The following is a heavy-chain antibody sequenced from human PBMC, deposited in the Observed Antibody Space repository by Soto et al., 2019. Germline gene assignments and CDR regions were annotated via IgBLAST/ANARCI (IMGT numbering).Heavy chain of an antibody. CDR3: ARQRIVAAGTFVDY. Sequence: SETLSLTCTVSGDSINSTNYYWGWIRQPPGQGLEWIGSIYYSGSTYYTSSLKSRLTVSVATSKNQCSLKLSSVTAADTALYYCARQRIVAAGTFVDYWVQRSLATVS. CDR2: IYYSGST. CDR1: GDSINSTNYY. V-gene: IGHV4-39*01. D-gene: IGHD6-13*01. J-gene: IGHJ4*02.